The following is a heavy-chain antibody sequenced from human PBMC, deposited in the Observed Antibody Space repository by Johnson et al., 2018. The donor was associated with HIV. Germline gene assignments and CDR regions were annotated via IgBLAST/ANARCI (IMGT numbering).Heavy chain of an antibody. CDR2: ISSDGSST. V-gene: IGHV3-74*01. J-gene: IGHJ3*02. D-gene: IGHD7-27*01. CDR1: GFTFSSYW. CDR3: ARDIGLTGDPVGDAFDI. Sequence: QLVESGGGVVQPGRSLRLSCAASGFTFSSYWMHWVRQAPGKGLAWVSRISSDGSSTYYADSVKGRFTISRDNSKNTLYLQMNSLRAEDTAVYYCARDIGLTGDPVGDAFDIWGQGTMVTVSS.